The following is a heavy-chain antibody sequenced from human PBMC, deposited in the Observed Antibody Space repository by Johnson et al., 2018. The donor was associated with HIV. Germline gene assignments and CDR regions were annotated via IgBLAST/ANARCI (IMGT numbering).Heavy chain of an antibody. Sequence: VQLVESGGGLVQPGGSLRLSCAASGFTFNEHGMSWVRQVPGKGLEWVSDINWNGASTDYEESVKGRFTISRDNAKNSLYLQMNSLRAEDTAVYYCASEAGPDIVGAADDAFDIWGQGTMVTVSS. CDR2: INWNGAST. J-gene: IGHJ3*02. CDR1: GFTFNEHG. D-gene: IGHD1-26*01. CDR3: ASEAGPDIVGAADDAFDI. V-gene: IGHV3-20*04.